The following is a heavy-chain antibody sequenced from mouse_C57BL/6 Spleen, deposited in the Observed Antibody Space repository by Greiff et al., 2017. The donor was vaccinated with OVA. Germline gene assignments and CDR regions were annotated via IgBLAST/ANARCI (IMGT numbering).Heavy chain of an antibody. V-gene: IGHV1-61*01. J-gene: IGHJ3*01. CDR2: IYPSDSDT. CDR3: ARPFYYGSSYPAY. Sequence: QVQLQQPGAELVRPGSSVKLSCKASGYTFTSYWMDWVKQRPGQGLEWIGNIYPSDSDTHYNQKFTDKATLTVDKSSSTAYMQLSSLTSEDSAVDYCARPFYYGSSYPAYWGQGTLVTVSA. D-gene: IGHD1-1*01. CDR1: GYTFTSYW.